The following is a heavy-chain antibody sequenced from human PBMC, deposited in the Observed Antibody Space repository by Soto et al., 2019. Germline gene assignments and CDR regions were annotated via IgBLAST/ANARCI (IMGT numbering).Heavy chain of an antibody. V-gene: IGHV5-51*01. CDR2: IYPGDSDT. Sequence: GESLKISCKGSGYSFTSYWIGWVRQMPGKGLEWMGIIYPGDSDTRYSPSFQGQVTISADKSISTAYLQWSSLKASDTAMYYCARHRTDCQVVVVPAARAYYYYGMDVWGQGTTVTVSS. CDR3: ARHRTDCQVVVVPAARAYYYYGMDV. J-gene: IGHJ6*02. D-gene: IGHD2-2*01. CDR1: GYSFTSYW.